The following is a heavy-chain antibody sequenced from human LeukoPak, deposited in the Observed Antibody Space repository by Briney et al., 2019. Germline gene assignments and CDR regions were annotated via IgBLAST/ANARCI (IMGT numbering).Heavy chain of an antibody. J-gene: IGHJ4*02. Sequence: PSETLSLTCTVSGGSISSSSYYWGWIRQPPGKGLEWIGSIYYSGSTYYNPSLKSRVTISVDTSKNQFSLKLSSVTAADTAVYYCARAMALGATGFDYWGQGTLVTVSS. V-gene: IGHV4-39*07. CDR1: GGSISSSSYY. D-gene: IGHD1-26*01. CDR3: ARAMALGATGFDY. CDR2: IYYSGST.